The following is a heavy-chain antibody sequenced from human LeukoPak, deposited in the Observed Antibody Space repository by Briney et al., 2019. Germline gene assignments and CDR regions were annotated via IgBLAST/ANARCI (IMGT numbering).Heavy chain of an antibody. CDR3: ARDPTNWGVDY. D-gene: IGHD7-27*01. J-gene: IGHJ4*02. V-gene: IGHV4-39*07. CDR2: IYYSGST. Sequence: PSETRSLTCTVSGGSISSSSYYWGWIRQPPGKGLEWIGSIYYSGSTYYNPSLKSRVAISVDTSKNQFSLKLSSVTAADTAVYYCARDPTNWGVDYWGQGTLVTVSS. CDR1: GGSISSSSYY.